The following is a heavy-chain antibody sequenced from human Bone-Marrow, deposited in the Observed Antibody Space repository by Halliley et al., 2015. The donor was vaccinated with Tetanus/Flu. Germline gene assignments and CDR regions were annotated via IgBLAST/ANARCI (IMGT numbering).Heavy chain of an antibody. V-gene: IGHV4-59*01. CDR1: GGSFTSYH. CDR2: IFYTGST. CDR3: AWSGSGNYEGWPPP. Sequence: LRLSCAVSGGSFTSYHWSWIRQPPGKGLEWIGYIFYTGSTKSNPSLRSRVTISLATSKNQFSRELNSVTAADTAIYYCAWSGSGNYEGWPPPGGQLTLFTDSS. D-gene: IGHD3-10*01. J-gene: IGHJ5*02.